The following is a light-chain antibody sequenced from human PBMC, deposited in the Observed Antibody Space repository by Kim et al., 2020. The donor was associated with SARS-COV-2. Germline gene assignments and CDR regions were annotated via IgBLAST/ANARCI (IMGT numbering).Light chain of an antibody. Sequence: GLSLTISCTGSDSDIGGYNYVFGYQQHPGKAPTLMIFDVTNRPSGVSNRFSGSKSGDTASLTISGLQTEDEADYYCSSYTSTSALLFGGGTQLTVL. V-gene: IGLV2-14*03. CDR1: DSDIGGYNY. J-gene: IGLJ2*01. CDR3: SSYTSTSALL. CDR2: DVT.